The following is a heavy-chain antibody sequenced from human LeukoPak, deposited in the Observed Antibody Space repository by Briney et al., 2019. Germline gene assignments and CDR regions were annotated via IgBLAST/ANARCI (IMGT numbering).Heavy chain of an antibody. CDR3: ARAMIRGVFDY. Sequence: GGSLSLFCAASGFTFDDYAMHWVRQARGRGLEWVSLISWDVGSTYYADSVKGRFTISRDNSKNSLYLQMDSLRAEDTALYYCARAMIRGVFDYWGQGTLVTVSS. J-gene: IGHJ4*02. D-gene: IGHD3-10*01. CDR1: GFTFDDYA. CDR2: ISWDVGST. V-gene: IGHV3-43D*04.